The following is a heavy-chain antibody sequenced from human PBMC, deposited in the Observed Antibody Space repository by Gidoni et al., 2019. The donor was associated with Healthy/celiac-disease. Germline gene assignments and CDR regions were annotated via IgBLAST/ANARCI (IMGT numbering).Heavy chain of an antibody. CDR2: IYYSGST. D-gene: IGHD5-18*01. J-gene: IGHJ6*03. Sequence: GWIRQPPGKGLEWIGSIYYSGSTYYNPSLKSRVTISVDTSKNQFSLKLSSVTAADTAVYYCAWGAMDHYYYYYMDVWGKGTTVTVSS. V-gene: IGHV4-39*01. CDR3: AWGAMDHYYYYYMDV.